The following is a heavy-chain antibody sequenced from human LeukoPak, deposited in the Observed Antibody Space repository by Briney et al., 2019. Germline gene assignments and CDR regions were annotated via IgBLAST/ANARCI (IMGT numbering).Heavy chain of an antibody. D-gene: IGHD2/OR15-2a*01. V-gene: IGHV4-61*02. Sequence: PSETLSLTCTVSGGSISSGSSDGSWIRQPAGRGLEWIGRIYTSASTNYNPSLKSRVTISVDTSKNQFSRKLSSVTAADTAVDYCAREFYISWFDPWGQGTLVTVSS. CDR3: AREFYISWFDP. CDR2: IYTSAST. J-gene: IGHJ5*02. CDR1: GGSISSGSSD.